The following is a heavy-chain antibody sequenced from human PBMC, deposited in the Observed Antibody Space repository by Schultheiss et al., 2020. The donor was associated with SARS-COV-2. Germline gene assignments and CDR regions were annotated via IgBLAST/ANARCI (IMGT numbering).Heavy chain of an antibody. D-gene: IGHD4-17*01. Sequence: SETLSLTCAVYGGSFSGYYWSWIRQPPGKGLEWIGSIYYSGSTYYNPSLKSRVTISVDTSKNQFSLKLSSVTAADTAVYYCARDDLVVDYGDARWFDPWGQGTLVTVSS. CDR2: IYYSGST. V-gene: IGHV4-34*01. CDR1: GGSFSGYY. J-gene: IGHJ5*02. CDR3: ARDDLVVDYGDARWFDP.